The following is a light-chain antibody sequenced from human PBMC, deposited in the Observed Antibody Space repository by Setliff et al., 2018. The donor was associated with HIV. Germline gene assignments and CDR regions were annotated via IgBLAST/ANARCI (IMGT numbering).Light chain of an antibody. J-gene: IGLJ1*01. CDR2: GST. V-gene: IGLV1-40*01. Sequence: QSALAQPPSVSGAPGQRVTISCTGSSSNIGAGYDVHWYQQLPEKAPKLLIYGSTNRPSGVPDRFSGSKSGTSASLAITGLQAEDEADYYCQSYDSSLRGVFGTGTQLTVL. CDR3: QSYDSSLRGV. CDR1: SSNIGAGYD.